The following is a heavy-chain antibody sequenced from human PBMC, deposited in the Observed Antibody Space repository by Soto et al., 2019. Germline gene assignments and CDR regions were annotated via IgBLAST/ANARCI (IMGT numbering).Heavy chain of an antibody. J-gene: IGHJ4*02. D-gene: IGHD4-17*01. V-gene: IGHV1-69*13. Sequence: SVKVSCKASGGTFSSYAISWVRQAPGQGLEWMGGIIPIFGTANYAQKFQGRVTITADESTSTAYMELSSLRSEDTAVYYCARQHDYGDYAHPGWGQGTLVTVSS. CDR3: ARQHDYGDYAHPG. CDR2: IIPIFGTA. CDR1: GGTFSSYA.